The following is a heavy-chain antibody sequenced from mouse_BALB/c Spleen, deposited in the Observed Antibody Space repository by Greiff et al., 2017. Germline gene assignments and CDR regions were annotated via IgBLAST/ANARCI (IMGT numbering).Heavy chain of an antibody. CDR2: ISSGGSYT. CDR3: ARGNYDYDGDYFDY. D-gene: IGHD2-4*01. CDR1: GFTFSSYA. J-gene: IGHJ2*01. V-gene: IGHV5-9-4*01. Sequence: EVNVVESGGGLVQPGGSLRLSCAASGFTFSSYAMSWVRQSPEKRLEWVAEISSGGSYTYYPDTVTGRFTISRDNAKNTLYLEMSSLRSEDTAMYYCARGNYDYDGDYFDYWGQGTTLTVSS.